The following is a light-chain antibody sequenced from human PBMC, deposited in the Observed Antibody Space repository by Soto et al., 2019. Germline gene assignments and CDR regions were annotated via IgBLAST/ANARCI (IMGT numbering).Light chain of an antibody. CDR1: QTVSSNY. V-gene: IGKV3-20*01. J-gene: IGKJ1*01. CDR3: QQYVSSPPWT. CDR2: DAS. Sequence: EIVLTQSPGTLSLSPGERATLSCRASQTVSSNYLAWYQQKPGQAPRLLIYDASSRATGIPGRFSGSGSGTDFTLTISRLEPEDFAVYYCQQYVSSPPWTFGQGTKVEIK.